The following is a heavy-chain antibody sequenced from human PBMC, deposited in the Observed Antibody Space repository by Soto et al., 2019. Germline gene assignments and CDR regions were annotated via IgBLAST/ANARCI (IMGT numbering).Heavy chain of an antibody. J-gene: IGHJ6*02. D-gene: IGHD4-17*01. CDR2: INAGNGNT. V-gene: IGHV1-3*01. CDR1: GYTFTSYA. Sequence: GASVKVSCKASGYTFTSYAMHWVRQAPGQRLEWMGWINAGNGNTKYSQKFQGRVTITRGTSASTAYMELSSLRSEDTAVYYCASRGDTVTQTGGYYYYGMDVWGQGTTVTVSS. CDR3: ASRGDTVTQTGGYYYYGMDV.